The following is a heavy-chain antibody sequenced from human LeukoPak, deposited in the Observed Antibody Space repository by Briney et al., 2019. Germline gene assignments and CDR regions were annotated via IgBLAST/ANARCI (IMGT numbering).Heavy chain of an antibody. CDR1: GYTFTGYY. CDR2: INPNSGGT. Sequence: ASVKVSCKASGYTFTGYYMHWVRQAPGQGLEWMGWINPNSGGTNYAQKFQGRVTMTRDTSISTAYMELRSLRPDDTAVYYCARVGGTTASYGYFDYWGQGTLVTVSS. V-gene: IGHV1-2*02. CDR3: ARVGGTTASYGYFDY. J-gene: IGHJ4*02. D-gene: IGHD1-1*01.